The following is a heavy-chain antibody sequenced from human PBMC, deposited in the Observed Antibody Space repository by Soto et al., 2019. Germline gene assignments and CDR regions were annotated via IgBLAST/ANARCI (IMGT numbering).Heavy chain of an antibody. CDR1: GGSFSGYY. V-gene: IGHV4-34*01. D-gene: IGHD3-10*01. CDR3: ATGHYYGSGSSLDY. J-gene: IGHJ4*02. Sequence: PSETLSLTCAVYGGSFSGYYWSWIRQPPGKGLEWIGEINHSGSTNYNPSLKSRVTISVDTSKNQFSLKLSSVTAADTAVYYCATGHYYGSGSSLDYWGQGTLVTVSS. CDR2: INHSGST.